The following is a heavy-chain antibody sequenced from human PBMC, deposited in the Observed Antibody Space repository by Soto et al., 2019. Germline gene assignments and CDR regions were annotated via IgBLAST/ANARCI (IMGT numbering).Heavy chain of an antibody. D-gene: IGHD1-26*01. J-gene: IGHJ4*02. CDR2: ISYDGSNK. Sequence: GGSLRLSCAASGFTFSSYGMHWVRQAPGKGLEWVAVISYDGSNKYYADSVKGRFTISRDNSKNTLYLQMNSLRAEDTAVYYCAKVPIGRWELLFDYWGQGTLVTVSS. CDR3: AKVPIGRWELLFDY. CDR1: GFTFSSYG. V-gene: IGHV3-30*18.